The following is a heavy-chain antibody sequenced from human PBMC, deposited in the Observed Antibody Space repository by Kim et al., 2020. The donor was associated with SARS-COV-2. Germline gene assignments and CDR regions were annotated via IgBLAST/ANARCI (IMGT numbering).Heavy chain of an antibody. CDR3: ARGSDYHGLDV. Sequence: ASVKVSCKTSGYPFSGFYIHWVRQAPGRGLEWMGWISPNNGATKYAEASQGRVTMTRDTSINTAYMELSRLKSDDTAIYFCARGSDYHGLDVWGQGTTVTVFS. J-gene: IGHJ6*02. CDR2: ISPNNGAT. V-gene: IGHV1-2*02. CDR1: GYPFSGFY.